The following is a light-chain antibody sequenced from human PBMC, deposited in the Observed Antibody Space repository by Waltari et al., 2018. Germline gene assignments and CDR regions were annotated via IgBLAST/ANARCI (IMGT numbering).Light chain of an antibody. J-gene: IGKJ1*01. CDR3: PQYFHLST. CDR2: GAS. CDR1: QSISSS. V-gene: IGKV1-5*03. Sequence: DIQVTQSPSTLSASVGDRVTITCRASQSISSSFAWFQQKPGKGPKRLVYGASTLESWVPSRFSGSGSGTEFTLTISSLQPDDFETYYCPQYFHLSTFGQGTKGEIK.